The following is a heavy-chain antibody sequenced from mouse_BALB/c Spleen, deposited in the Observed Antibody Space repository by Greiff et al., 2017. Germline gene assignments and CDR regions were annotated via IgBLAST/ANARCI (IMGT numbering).Heavy chain of an antibody. CDR3: ARDGNYGDYAMDY. D-gene: IGHD2-1*01. V-gene: IGHV14-3*02. CDR2: IDPANGNT. Sequence: EVQLQQSGAELVKPGASVKLSCTASGFNIKDTYMHWVKQRPEQGLEWIGRIDPANGNTKYDPKFQGKATITADTSSNTAYLQLSSLTSEDTAVYYCARDGNYGDYAMDYWGQGTSGTVSS. J-gene: IGHJ4*01. CDR1: GFNIKDTY.